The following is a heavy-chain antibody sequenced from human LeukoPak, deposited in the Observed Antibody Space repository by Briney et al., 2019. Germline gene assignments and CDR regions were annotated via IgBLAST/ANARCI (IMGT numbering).Heavy chain of an antibody. V-gene: IGHV3-48*03. J-gene: IGHJ3*02. CDR3: ARSVGSSSVAFDI. CDR2: ISRSGSTI. CDR1: GFTFSSYE. Sequence: GGSLRLSCAASGFTFSSYEMNWVRQAPGKGLEWVSYISRSGSTIYYADSVKGRFTNSRDNAKNSVYLQMNSLRAEDTAVYYCARSVGSSSVAFDIWGQGTMVTVSS. D-gene: IGHD6-6*01.